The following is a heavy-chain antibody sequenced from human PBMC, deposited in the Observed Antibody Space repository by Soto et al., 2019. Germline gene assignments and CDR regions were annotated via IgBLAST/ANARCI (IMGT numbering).Heavy chain of an antibody. CDR1: GGTFSSYA. V-gene: IGHV1-69*01. CDR2: IIPIFGTA. D-gene: IGHD2-2*01. CDR3: ARHCSSTSCPLDWFDP. J-gene: IGHJ5*02. Sequence: QVQLVQSGAEVKKPGSSVKVSCKASGGTFSSYAISWVRQGPGQGLEWMGGIIPIFGTANYAQKFQGRVTITADESTSTAYMELSSLRSEDTAVYYCARHCSSTSCPLDWFDPWGQGTLVTVSS.